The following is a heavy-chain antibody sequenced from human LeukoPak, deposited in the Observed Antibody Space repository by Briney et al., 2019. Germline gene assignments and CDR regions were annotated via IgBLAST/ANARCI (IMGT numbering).Heavy chain of an antibody. CDR1: GFTFSSYG. CDR3: AKDLGQQPDY. Sequence: PGGSLRLSCAASGFTFSSYGMHWVRQAPGKGLEWVAVISYDGSNKYYADSVKGRFTISRDNSKNTLYLQMNSLRAEDTAVYYCAKDLGQQPDYWGQGTLVTVSS. J-gene: IGHJ4*02. V-gene: IGHV3-30*18. CDR2: ISYDGSNK. D-gene: IGHD6-13*01.